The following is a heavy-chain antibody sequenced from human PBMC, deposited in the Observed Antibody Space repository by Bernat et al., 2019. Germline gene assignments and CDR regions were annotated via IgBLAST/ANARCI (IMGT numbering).Heavy chain of an antibody. Sequence: EVQLVESGGGVVQPGGSLRLSCAASGFTFDDYAMHWVRQALGKGLEWVSLISGDGGSTYYADSVKGRFTISRDNSKNSLYLQMNSLRTEDTALYYCAKDSVIAARDYYYGMDVWGQGTTVTVSS. CDR3: AKDSVIAARDYYYGMDV. CDR2: ISGDGGST. J-gene: IGHJ6*02. CDR1: GFTFDDYA. D-gene: IGHD6-6*01. V-gene: IGHV3-43*02.